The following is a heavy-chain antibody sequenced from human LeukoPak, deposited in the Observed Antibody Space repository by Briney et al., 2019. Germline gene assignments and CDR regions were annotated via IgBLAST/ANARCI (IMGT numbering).Heavy chain of an antibody. Sequence: GGSLRLSCAASGFTFSSYSIHWVRQAPGKGLEYVSAISSNGGSTYYANSVKGRFTISRDNSKNTLYLQMGSLRAEDMAVYYCVRDSYYYASGSYYRAFDYWGQGTLVTVSS. J-gene: IGHJ4*02. D-gene: IGHD3-10*01. CDR2: ISSNGGST. V-gene: IGHV3-64*01. CDR3: VRDSYYYASGSYYRAFDY. CDR1: GFTFSSYS.